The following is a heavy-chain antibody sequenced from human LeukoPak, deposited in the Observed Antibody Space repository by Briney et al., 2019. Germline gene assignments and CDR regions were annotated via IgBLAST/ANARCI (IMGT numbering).Heavy chain of an antibody. Sequence: SETLSLTCTVSGGSISTSSYYWGWVRQPPGKGLEWIGNIFYSGSTYYSPSLKSRVTISLDTSRNQFSLKLTSVTAADTAVYYCARDSHYSSSSLYYYYYTNVWGKGTTVTVSS. CDR3: ARDSHYSSSSLYYYYYTNV. V-gene: IGHV4-39*07. CDR1: GGSISTSSYY. J-gene: IGHJ6*03. D-gene: IGHD6-6*01. CDR2: IFYSGST.